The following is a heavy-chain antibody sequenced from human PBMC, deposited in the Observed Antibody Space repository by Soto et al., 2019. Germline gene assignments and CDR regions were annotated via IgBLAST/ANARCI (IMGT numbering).Heavy chain of an antibody. CDR3: AKAHEDWYFDL. Sequence: VQLVESGGGVVQPGRSLRLSCAASGFTFSSYGMHWVRQAPGKGLEWVSAISGSGGSTYYADSVKGRFTISRDNSKNTLYLQMNSLRAEDTAVYYCAKAHEDWYFDLWGRGTLVTVSS. V-gene: IGHV3-23*04. CDR2: ISGSGGST. J-gene: IGHJ2*01. CDR1: GFTFSSYG.